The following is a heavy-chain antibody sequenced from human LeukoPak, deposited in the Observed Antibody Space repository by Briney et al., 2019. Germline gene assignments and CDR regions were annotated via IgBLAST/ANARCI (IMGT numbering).Heavy chain of an antibody. D-gene: IGHD6-19*01. Sequence: GGSLRLSCAASGFTFSSAWMTWVRQAPGKGLEWVGRIQSKTDGGRTEYAAPVKSRFTISRNDLEDTLFLQMLSLRIEDTAVYWCTKAYRSDWYLREVLDVWGPGTTVTVS. CDR1: GFTFSSAW. CDR2: IQSKTDGGRT. J-gene: IGHJ6*02. V-gene: IGHV3-15*01. CDR3: TKAYRSDWYLREVLDV.